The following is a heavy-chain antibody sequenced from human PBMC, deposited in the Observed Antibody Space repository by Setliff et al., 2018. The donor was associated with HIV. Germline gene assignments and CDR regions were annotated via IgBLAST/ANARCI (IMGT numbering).Heavy chain of an antibody. V-gene: IGHV4-30-4*08. D-gene: IGHD3-10*01. CDR1: GGSISSGDYY. Sequence: SETLSLTCTVSGGSISSGDYYWTWIRQPPGKGLEWIGYIYNSGSTYYEPSLRGRVTISIDRFKNQFSLKLNSVTAADTAVYYCARETNASGSLTAYWYFDLWGRGTLVTVSS. CDR3: ARETNASGSLTAYWYFDL. CDR2: IYNSGST. J-gene: IGHJ2*01.